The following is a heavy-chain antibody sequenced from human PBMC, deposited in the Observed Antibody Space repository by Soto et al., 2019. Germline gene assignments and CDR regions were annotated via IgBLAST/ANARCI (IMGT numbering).Heavy chain of an antibody. CDR3: ARAKLRLIPHYYYYGMDV. J-gene: IGHJ6*02. V-gene: IGHV3-30-3*01. CDR2: ISYDGSNK. Sequence: QVQLVESGGGVVQPGRSLRLSCAASGFTFSSYAMHWVRQAPGKGLEWVAVISYDGSNKYYADSVKGRFTISRDNSKNTLYRQMNSLRAEDTAVYYCARAKLRLIPHYYYYGMDVWGQGTTVTVPS. D-gene: IGHD3-3*01. CDR1: GFTFSSYA.